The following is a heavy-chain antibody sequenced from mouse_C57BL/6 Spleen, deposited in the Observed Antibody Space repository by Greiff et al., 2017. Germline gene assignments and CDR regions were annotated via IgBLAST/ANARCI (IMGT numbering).Heavy chain of an antibody. CDR2: INPNNGGT. CDR3: ARSGGSSFYCFDY. D-gene: IGHD1-1*01. J-gene: IGHJ2*01. V-gene: IGHV1-26*01. CDR1: GYTFTDYY. Sequence: VQLQQSGPELVKPGASVKISCKASGYTFTDYYMNWVKQSHGKSLEWIGDINPNNGGTSYNQKFKGKATLTVDKSSSTSYMALLSLTSEDSSVYYCARSGGSSFYCFDYWGQGTTLTVSS.